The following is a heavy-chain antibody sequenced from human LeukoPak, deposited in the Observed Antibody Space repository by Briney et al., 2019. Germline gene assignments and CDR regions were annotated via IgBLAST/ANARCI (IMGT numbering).Heavy chain of an antibody. CDR1: GFTFSSYE. CDR2: ISSSGSTI. D-gene: IGHD1-26*01. Sequence: PGGSLRLSCAASGFTFSSYEMNWVRQAPGKGLEWVSYISSSGSTIYYADSVKGRFTISRDNAKNSLYLQMNSLRAEDTAVYYCARDERELPRSDAFDIWGQGTMVTVSS. CDR3: ARDERELPRSDAFDI. J-gene: IGHJ3*02. V-gene: IGHV3-48*03.